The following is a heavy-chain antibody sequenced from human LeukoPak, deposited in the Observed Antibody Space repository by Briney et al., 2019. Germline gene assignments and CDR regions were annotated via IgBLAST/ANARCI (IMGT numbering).Heavy chain of an antibody. Sequence: PGGSLRLSCAASAFTFSSYAMTWVRQAPGKGLEWVSVIGSSGGSTYYADSVKGRFTISRDNSKNTLFLQMNSLRAEDTAVYYCAKLGGGPTDYWGQGTLVSVSS. J-gene: IGHJ4*02. CDR2: IGSSGGST. CDR3: AKLGGGPTDY. V-gene: IGHV3-23*01. D-gene: IGHD3-16*01. CDR1: AFTFSSYA.